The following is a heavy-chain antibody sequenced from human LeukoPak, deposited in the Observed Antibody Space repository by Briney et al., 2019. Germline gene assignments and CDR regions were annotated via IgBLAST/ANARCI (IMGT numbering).Heavy chain of an antibody. D-gene: IGHD2-15*01. CDR2: ISGSGGST. V-gene: IGHV3-23*01. CDR3: AKGGNIYCSGGSCYSGGY. Sequence: GGSLRLSCAVSGFTFSSYDMSWVRQAPGKGLEWVSGISGSGGSTYYADSVKGRFTISRENSKNTLYLQMNSLRAEDTAVYYCAKGGNIYCSGGSCYSGGYWGQGTLVTVSP. J-gene: IGHJ4*02. CDR1: GFTFSSYD.